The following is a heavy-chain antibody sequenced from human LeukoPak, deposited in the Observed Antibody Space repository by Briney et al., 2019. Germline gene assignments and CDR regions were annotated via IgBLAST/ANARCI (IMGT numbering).Heavy chain of an antibody. CDR1: GFTFSSYA. Sequence: PGGSLRLSCAASGFTFSSYAMSWVRQAPGKGLEWVSAISGSGGSTYYADSVKGRFTISGDNSKNTLYLQMNSLRAEDTAVYYCAKESSMIVVVMPTYWGQGTLVTVSS. V-gene: IGHV3-23*01. CDR3: AKESSMIVVVMPTY. D-gene: IGHD3-22*01. J-gene: IGHJ4*02. CDR2: ISGSGGST.